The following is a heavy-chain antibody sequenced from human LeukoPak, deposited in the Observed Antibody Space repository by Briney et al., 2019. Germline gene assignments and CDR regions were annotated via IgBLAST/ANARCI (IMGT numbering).Heavy chain of an antibody. V-gene: IGHV3-11*01. CDR3: ARAGSGTYLSIY. D-gene: IGHD3-10*01. Sequence: PGGSLRLSCAASGFTFSDDYMSWIRQAPGKGLEWVSYISRGGNSIYYADSVKGRFTISRDNAKNSLYLQMNSLRAEDTAVYYCARAGSGTYLSIYWGQGTLVTVSS. CDR1: GFTFSDDY. CDR2: ISRGGNSI. J-gene: IGHJ4*02.